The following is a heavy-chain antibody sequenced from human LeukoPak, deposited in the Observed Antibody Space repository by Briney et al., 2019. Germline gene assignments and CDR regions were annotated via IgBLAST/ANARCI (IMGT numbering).Heavy chain of an antibody. CDR2: IKSKTDGGTT. CDR3: ATGHCSGGSCYFYVGLDV. Sequence: GGSLRLSCAASGFTFSNAWMSWVRQAPGKALEWVGRIKSKTDGGTTDYAAPVQGRFTISRDDSKNMLYLQMSSLKTEDTAVYYCATGHCSGGSCYFYVGLDVWGQGTTVTVSS. CDR1: GFTFSNAW. D-gene: IGHD2-15*01. J-gene: IGHJ6*02. V-gene: IGHV3-15*01.